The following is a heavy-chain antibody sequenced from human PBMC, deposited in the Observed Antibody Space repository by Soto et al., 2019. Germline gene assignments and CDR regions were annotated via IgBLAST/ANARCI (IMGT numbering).Heavy chain of an antibody. CDR1: GFTFSSYA. D-gene: IGHD4-17*01. CDR3: ARDYRNGDYGDYYYYYGMDV. CDR2: ISYDGSNK. Sequence: GGSLRLSCAASGFTFSSYAMHWVRQAPGKGLEWVAVISYDGSNKYYADSVKGRFTISRDNSKNTLYLQMNSLRAEDTAVYYCARDYRNGDYGDYYYYYGMDVWGQGTTVTVSS. V-gene: IGHV3-30-3*01. J-gene: IGHJ6*02.